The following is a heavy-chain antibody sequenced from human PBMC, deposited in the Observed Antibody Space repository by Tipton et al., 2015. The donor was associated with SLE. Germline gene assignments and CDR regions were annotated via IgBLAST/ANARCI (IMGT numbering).Heavy chain of an antibody. Sequence: LRLSCTVSGGSISSYYWSWIRQPPGKGLEWIGYIYYSGSTNYNPSLKSRVTISVDTPKNQFSLKLSSVTAADTAVYYCARGGTAMAYWYFDLWGRGTLVTVSS. V-gene: IGHV4-59*08. CDR2: IYYSGST. D-gene: IGHD5-18*01. CDR1: GGSISSYY. J-gene: IGHJ2*01. CDR3: ARGGTAMAYWYFDL.